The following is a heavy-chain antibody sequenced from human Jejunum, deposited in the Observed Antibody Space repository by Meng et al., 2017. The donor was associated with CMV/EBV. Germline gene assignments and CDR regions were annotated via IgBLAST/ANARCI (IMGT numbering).Heavy chain of an antibody. CDR2: ISPTEST. V-gene: IGHV4-4*02. Sequence: SSSHWWSCLRQSPERGLEWIAAISPTESTNHNPSLRSRVTISIDRSKNQVSLRLNSVTAADTAVYYCARGRCTRTSCYTGALDYWGQGILVTVSS. CDR3: ARGRCTRTSCYTGALDY. CDR1: SSSHW. D-gene: IGHD2-2*02. J-gene: IGHJ4*02.